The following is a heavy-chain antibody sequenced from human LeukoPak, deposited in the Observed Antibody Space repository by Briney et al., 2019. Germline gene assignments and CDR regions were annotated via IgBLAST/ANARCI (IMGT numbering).Heavy chain of an antibody. J-gene: IGHJ4*02. CDR3: ARIYCSTVTCYFDL. V-gene: IGHV4-4*02. Sequence: PSGTLSLTCAVSGDSISSRNWWTWVRQPPGKGLEWIGEMSSQSGNANYNPSLIRRVTISIDKSRNQLSLRLSSVTAADTAVYYCARIYCSTVTCYFDLWGQGTLVTVSS. D-gene: IGHD2-2*01. CDR1: GDSISSRNW. CDR2: MSSQSGNA.